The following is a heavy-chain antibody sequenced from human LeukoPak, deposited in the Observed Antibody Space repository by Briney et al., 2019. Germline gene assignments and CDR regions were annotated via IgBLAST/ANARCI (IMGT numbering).Heavy chain of an antibody. V-gene: IGHV4-61*01. CDR1: GGSVSSGSYY. J-gene: IGHJ5*02. D-gene: IGHD2-2*02. CDR2: IYYSGST. Sequence: ASETLSLTCTVSGGSVSSGSYYWSWIRQPPGKGLEWIGYIYYSGSTNYNPSLKSRVTISVDTSKNQFSLKLSSVTAADTAVYYCARWGVYCSSTSCYNNWFDPWGQGTLVTVSS. CDR3: ARWGVYCSSTSCYNNWFDP.